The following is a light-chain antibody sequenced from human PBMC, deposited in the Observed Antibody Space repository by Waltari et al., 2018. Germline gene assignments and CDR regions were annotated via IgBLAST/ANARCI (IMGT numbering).Light chain of an antibody. CDR3: QYVNACPRT. CDR2: AAS. V-gene: IGKV1-9*01. CDR1: QGISTF. Sequence: DIQLTQSPSFLSASVGERVTITCRASQGISTFLAWYRQKPGKAPELLIYAASTLQSGVSSRCSGSGSGTEFTLTISSLQPGDVASYYCQYVNACPRTFGQGTKVEIK. J-gene: IGKJ1*01.